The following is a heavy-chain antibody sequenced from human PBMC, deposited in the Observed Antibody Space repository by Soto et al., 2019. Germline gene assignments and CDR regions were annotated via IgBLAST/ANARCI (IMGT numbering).Heavy chain of an antibody. CDR3: AKEETVISHYYYYYGMDV. J-gene: IGHJ6*02. CDR1: GFTFSSYA. CDR2: ISGTGGIT. Sequence: EVQLLESGGGLVQPGGSLRLSCAASGFTFSSYAMNWVRQAPGKGLEWVSVISGTGGITYHADSVKGRFTISRDNSKNTLYLQMASLRAEDTAVYFCAKEETVISHYYYYYGMDVWGQGTTVTVSS. D-gene: IGHD4-4*01. V-gene: IGHV3-23*01.